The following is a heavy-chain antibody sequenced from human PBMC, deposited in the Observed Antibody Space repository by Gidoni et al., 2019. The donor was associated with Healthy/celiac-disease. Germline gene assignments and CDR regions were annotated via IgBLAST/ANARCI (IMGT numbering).Heavy chain of an antibody. Sequence: EVQLVESGGGLVQPGGSLRLSCTASGFTFSSYAMTWVRQAPGKGLEWVSTISGSGVNTYYADSVKGRFTISKDKSKNTLSLQMNSLRAEDTAVYYCAKNPGGTTYSTFDCWGRGALVTVSS. CDR3: AKNPGGTTYSTFDC. V-gene: IGHV3-23*04. CDR2: ISGSGVNT. J-gene: IGHJ4*02. CDR1: GFTFSSYA. D-gene: IGHD1-1*01.